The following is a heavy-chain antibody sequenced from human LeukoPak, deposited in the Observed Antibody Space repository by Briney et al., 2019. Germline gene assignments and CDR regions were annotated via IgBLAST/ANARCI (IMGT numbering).Heavy chain of an antibody. D-gene: IGHD2-2*01. Sequence: GGSLRLSCAASGFTFSSYSMSWVRQAPGKGLEWVSSISSSSSYICYADSVKGRFTISRDNAKNSLYLQMNSLRAEDTAVYYCARGSSSCFDYWGQGTLVTVSS. CDR3: ARGSSSCFDY. CDR2: ISSSSSYI. V-gene: IGHV3-21*01. CDR1: GFTFSSYS. J-gene: IGHJ4*02.